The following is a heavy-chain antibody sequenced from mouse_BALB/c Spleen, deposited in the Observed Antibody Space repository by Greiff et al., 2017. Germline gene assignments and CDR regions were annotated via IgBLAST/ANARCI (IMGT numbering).Heavy chain of an antibody. D-gene: IGHD2-2*01. CDR3: AKQYGYDSAWFAY. CDR1: GFSLTDYG. Sequence: QVHVKQSGPGLVAPSQSLSITCTVSGFSLTDYGVSWIRQPPGKGLEWLGVIWGGGSTYYNSALKSRLSISKDNSKSQVFLKMNSLQTDDTAMYYCAKQYGYDSAWFAYWGQGTLVTVSA. CDR2: IWGGGST. V-gene: IGHV2-6-5*01. J-gene: IGHJ3*01.